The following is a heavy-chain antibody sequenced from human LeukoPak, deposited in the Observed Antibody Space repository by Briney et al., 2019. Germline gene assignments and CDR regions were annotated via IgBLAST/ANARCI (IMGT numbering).Heavy chain of an antibody. CDR3: ARDYYGSGSYYTSWFDP. V-gene: IGHV4-59*02. D-gene: IGHD3-10*01. Sequence: SETLSLTCAVSGVSVSDYYWSWIRQPPGKGLEWIGYIYYSGSTNYNPSLKSRVTISVDTSKNQFSLKLSSVTAADTAVYYCARDYYGSGSYYTSWFDPWGQGTLVTVSS. J-gene: IGHJ5*02. CDR2: IYYSGST. CDR1: GVSVSDYY.